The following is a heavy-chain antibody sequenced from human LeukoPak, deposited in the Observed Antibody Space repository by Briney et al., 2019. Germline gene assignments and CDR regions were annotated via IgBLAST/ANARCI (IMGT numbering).Heavy chain of an antibody. CDR3: ARDPKAGGFDY. CDR1: GYTFTSYY. V-gene: IGHV1-46*01. Sequence: ASVKVSCKASGYTFTSYYMHWVRQAPGQGLEWMGIINPSGGSTSYAQKFQGRVTMTRDTSTSTVYMEQSSLRSEDTAVYYCARDPKAGGFDYWGRGTLVTVSS. CDR2: INPSGGST. J-gene: IGHJ4*02. D-gene: IGHD3-10*01.